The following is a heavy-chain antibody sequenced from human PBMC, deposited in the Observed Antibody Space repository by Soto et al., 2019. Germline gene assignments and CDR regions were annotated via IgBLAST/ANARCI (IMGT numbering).Heavy chain of an antibody. V-gene: IGHV4-34*01. Sequence: SETLSLTCAVYGGSFSGYYWSWIRQPPGKGLEWIGEINHSGSTNYNPSLKSRVTISVDTSKNQFSLKLSSVTAADTAVYYCAIVDSITRVRGVIIAPFDYWGQGTLVTVSS. CDR2: INHSGST. CDR1: GGSFSGYY. D-gene: IGHD3-10*01. CDR3: AIVDSITRVRGVIIAPFDY. J-gene: IGHJ4*02.